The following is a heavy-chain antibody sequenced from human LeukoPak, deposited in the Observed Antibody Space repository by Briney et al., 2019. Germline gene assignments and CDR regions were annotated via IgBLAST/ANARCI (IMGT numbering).Heavy chain of an antibody. Sequence: SETLSLTCTVSGGSISNSDYYWDWIRQPPGKGLEWIGSIYYSGSTYYNPSLKSRVTISVDTSKNQFSLKLSSVTAADTAVYYCARDDSQRWLQWYYFDYWGQGTLVTVSS. CDR1: GGSISNSDYY. CDR3: ARDDSQRWLQWYYFDY. CDR2: IYYSGST. J-gene: IGHJ4*02. D-gene: IGHD5-24*01. V-gene: IGHV4-39*07.